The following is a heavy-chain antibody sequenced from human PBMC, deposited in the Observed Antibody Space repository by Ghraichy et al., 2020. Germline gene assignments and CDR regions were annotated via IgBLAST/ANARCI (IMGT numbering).Heavy chain of an antibody. D-gene: IGHD1-26*01. CDR1: GFTFRNSW. Sequence: LSLTCAASGFTFRNSWMSWVRQAPGKGLEWVAKTNDDAREKYYVDSVKGRFTISRDNAKNSLFLQMNSLRAEDTAVYYCARDPSHGALDYWGQGTLVTVSS. CDR3: ARDPSHGALDY. CDR2: TNDDAREK. J-gene: IGHJ4*02. V-gene: IGHV3-7*03.